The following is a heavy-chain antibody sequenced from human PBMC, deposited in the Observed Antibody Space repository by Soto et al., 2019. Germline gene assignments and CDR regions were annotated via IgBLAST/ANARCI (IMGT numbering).Heavy chain of an antibody. D-gene: IGHD6-13*01. CDR1: GFTFSSYG. CDR3: AKDATRSNYYYGMDV. Sequence: PGGSLRLSCAASGFTFSSYGMHWVRQAPGKGLEWVAVISYDGSNKYYADSVKGRFTISRDNSKNTLYLQMNSLRAEDTAVYYCAKDATRSNYYYGMDVWGQGTTVTVSS. J-gene: IGHJ6*02. V-gene: IGHV3-30*18. CDR2: ISYDGSNK.